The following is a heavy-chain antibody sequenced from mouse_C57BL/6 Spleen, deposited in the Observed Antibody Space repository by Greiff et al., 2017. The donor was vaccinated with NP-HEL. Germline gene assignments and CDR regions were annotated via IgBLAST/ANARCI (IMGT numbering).Heavy chain of an antibody. CDR1: GYTFTSYW. D-gene: IGHD1-1*01. Sequence: QVQLQQPGAELVKPGASVKLSCKASGYTFTSYWMHWVKQRPGQGLEWIGMIHPNSGSTNYNEKFKSKATLTVDKSSSTAYMQLSSLTSEDSAVYYCARGGGYYYGSDYAMDYWGQGTSVTVSS. CDR3: ARGGGYYYGSDYAMDY. J-gene: IGHJ4*01. V-gene: IGHV1-64*01. CDR2: IHPNSGST.